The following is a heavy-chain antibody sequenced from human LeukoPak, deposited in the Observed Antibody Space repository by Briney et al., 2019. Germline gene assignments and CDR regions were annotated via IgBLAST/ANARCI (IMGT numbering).Heavy chain of an antibody. Sequence: GGSLRLSCAASGFTFSSYGMHWVRQAPGKGLEWVAVISYDGSNKYYANSVKGRFTISRDNSKNTLYLQMGSLRAEDMAVYYCARDRGVGATHAFDIWGQGTMVTVSS. V-gene: IGHV3-30*03. CDR2: ISYDGSNK. J-gene: IGHJ3*02. D-gene: IGHD1-26*01. CDR1: GFTFSSYG. CDR3: ARDRGVGATHAFDI.